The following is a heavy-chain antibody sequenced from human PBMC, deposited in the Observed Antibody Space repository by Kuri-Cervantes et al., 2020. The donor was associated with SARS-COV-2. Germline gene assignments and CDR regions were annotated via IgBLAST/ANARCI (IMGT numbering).Heavy chain of an antibody. D-gene: IGHD2-2*01. CDR3: AKAIVVVPAALPNLDY. Sequence: GGSLRLSCAASGFTFSSYAMSWVRQAPGKGLEWVSAISGSGGSTYYADSVKGRFTISRDNSKNTLYLQMNSLRAEDTAVYYCAKAIVVVPAALPNLDYWGQGTLVTVSS. CDR2: ISGSGGST. J-gene: IGHJ4*02. CDR1: GFTFSSYA. V-gene: IGHV3-23*01.